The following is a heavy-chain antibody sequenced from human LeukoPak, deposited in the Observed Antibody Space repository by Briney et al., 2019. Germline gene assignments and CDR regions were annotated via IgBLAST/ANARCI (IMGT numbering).Heavy chain of an antibody. Sequence: GASVKVSCKASGHTFTSYAMHWVRQAPGQRLEWMGWINAGNGNTKYSQKFQGRVTITADKSTSTAYMELSSLRSEDTAVYYCARERYCGGDCYIYFDYWGQGTLVTVSS. J-gene: IGHJ4*02. D-gene: IGHD2-21*02. CDR1: GHTFTSYA. V-gene: IGHV1-3*01. CDR2: INAGNGNT. CDR3: ARERYCGGDCYIYFDY.